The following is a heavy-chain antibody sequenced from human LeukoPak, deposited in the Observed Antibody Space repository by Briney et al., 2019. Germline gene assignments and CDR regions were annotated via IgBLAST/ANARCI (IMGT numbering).Heavy chain of an antibody. CDR2: ISYDGSNK. V-gene: IGHV3-30*18. J-gene: IGHJ4*02. D-gene: IGHD3-16*01. CDR1: GFTFSSYG. Sequence: GGSLRLSCAASGFTFSSYGMHWVRQAPGKGLEWVAVISYDGSNKYYADSVKGRFTISRDNSKNTLYLQMNSLRAEDTAVYYCAKDASMITGNFDYWGQGTLVTVSS. CDR3: AKDASMITGNFDY.